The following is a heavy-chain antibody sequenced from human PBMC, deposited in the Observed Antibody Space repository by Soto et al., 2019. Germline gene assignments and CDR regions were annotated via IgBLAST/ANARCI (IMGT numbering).Heavy chain of an antibody. V-gene: IGHV3-73*01. J-gene: IGHJ4*02. CDR2: IGSKGETYAT. Sequence: GGSLRLSCAASGFTFGASALQWVRQASGKGLEWLGRIGSKGETYATAYAASVKGRFTISRDDSKNTAYLQMNSLESEDTAVYYCAKDMVRGVIPPILDYWGQGTLVTVSS. D-gene: IGHD3-10*01. CDR1: GFTFGASA. CDR3: AKDMVRGVIPPILDY.